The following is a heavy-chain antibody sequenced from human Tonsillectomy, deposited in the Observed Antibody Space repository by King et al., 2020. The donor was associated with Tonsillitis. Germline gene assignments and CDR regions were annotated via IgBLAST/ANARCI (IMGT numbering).Heavy chain of an antibody. CDR3: AGTGATFDS. J-gene: IGHJ4*02. D-gene: IGHD1-1*01. Sequence: LQLQESGPGLVKPSQTLSLTCTVSGGSISNLGYYWSWIRQHPVKGLEWIGYIYYTGRTHYSPSLKSRITISVDTSRNQFSLKVHSVTASDTAVYYCAGTGATFDSWGQGTLVTVSS. V-gene: IGHV4-31*03. CDR1: GGSISNLGYY. CDR2: IYYTGRT.